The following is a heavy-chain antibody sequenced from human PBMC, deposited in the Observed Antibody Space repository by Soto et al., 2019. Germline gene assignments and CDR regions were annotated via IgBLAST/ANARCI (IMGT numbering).Heavy chain of an antibody. CDR2: ISGSGGST. CDR1: GFTFSSYA. CDR3: ASRPGGSFHFDY. Sequence: GGSLRLSCAASGFTFSSYAMSWVRQAPGKGLEWVSAISGSGGSTYYADSVKGRFTISRDNSKNTLYLQMNSLRAEDTAVYYCASRPGGSFHFDYWGQGTLVTVSS. J-gene: IGHJ4*02. D-gene: IGHD2-15*01. V-gene: IGHV3-23*01.